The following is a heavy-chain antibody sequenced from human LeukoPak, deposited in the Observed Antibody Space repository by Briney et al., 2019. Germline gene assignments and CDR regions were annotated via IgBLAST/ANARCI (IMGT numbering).Heavy chain of an antibody. J-gene: IGHJ4*02. CDR2: IYHSGST. Sequence: SETLSLTCTVSGYSISSGYYWGWIRQPPGKGLEWIGSIYHSGSTYYNPSLKSRVTISVDTSKNQFSLKLSSVTAADTAVYYCAKEGMIRGVIDYWGQGALVTVSS. CDR3: AKEGMIRGVIDY. V-gene: IGHV4-38-2*02. D-gene: IGHD3-10*01. CDR1: GYSISSGYY.